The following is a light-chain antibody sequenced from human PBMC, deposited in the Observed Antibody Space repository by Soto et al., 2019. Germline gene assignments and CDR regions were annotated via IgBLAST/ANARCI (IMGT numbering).Light chain of an antibody. V-gene: IGKV1-27*01. J-gene: IGKJ3*01. CDR1: QGIDTY. CDR3: QKYTRSPFT. CDR2: AAS. Sequence: DIQMTQSPSSLSAAVGDRVTITCRASQGIDTYLAWYQQKPGKVPKLLIYAASTLQSGVPSRFSGSGSGTDFTLAISSVQPDDVATYYCQKYTRSPFTFGPGTKVDIK.